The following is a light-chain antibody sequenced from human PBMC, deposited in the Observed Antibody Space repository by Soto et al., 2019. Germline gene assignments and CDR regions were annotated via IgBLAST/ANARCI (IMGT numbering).Light chain of an antibody. CDR2: EVS. J-gene: IGLJ3*02. V-gene: IGLV2-8*01. Sequence: QSVLTQPPSASGSPGQSVTISCTGTSSDVGGYKYVSWYQQHPGKAPKLMIYEVSKRPSGVPDRFSGSKSGNTASLTVSGLQAEDEADYYCSSDAGRNNWVFGGGTKLTVL. CDR1: SSDVGGYKY. CDR3: SSDAGRNNWV.